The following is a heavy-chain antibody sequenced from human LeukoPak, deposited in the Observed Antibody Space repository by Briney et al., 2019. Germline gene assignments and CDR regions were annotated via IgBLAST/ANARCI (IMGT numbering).Heavy chain of an antibody. CDR3: ARDLNWETY. D-gene: IGHD7-27*01. CDR2: INSDGGTT. Sequence: GGSLRLSCGASGFTFGTYWMHWVRQAPGKGLVWVSGINSDGGTTTYADSVKGRFTISRDNAKNSLYLQMNSLRAEDTAVYYCARDLNWETYWGQGTLVSVSS. J-gene: IGHJ4*02. CDR1: GFTFGTYW. V-gene: IGHV3-74*01.